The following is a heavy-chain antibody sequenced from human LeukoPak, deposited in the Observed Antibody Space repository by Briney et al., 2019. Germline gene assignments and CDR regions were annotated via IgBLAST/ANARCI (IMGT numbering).Heavy chain of an antibody. Sequence: SETLSLTCAVYGGSFSGYYWSWIRQPPGKGLEWIGEINHSGSTNYNPSLKSRVTISVDTSKNQFSLKLSSVTAADMAVYYCAREKGRGDFWSGYYKGWFDPWGQGTLVTVSS. CDR2: INHSGST. CDR3: AREKGRGDFWSGYYKGWFDP. J-gene: IGHJ5*02. CDR1: GGSFSGYY. D-gene: IGHD3-3*01. V-gene: IGHV4-34*01.